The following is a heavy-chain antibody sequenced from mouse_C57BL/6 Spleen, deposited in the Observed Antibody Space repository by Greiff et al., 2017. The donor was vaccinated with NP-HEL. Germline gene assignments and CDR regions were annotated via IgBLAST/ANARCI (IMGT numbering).Heavy chain of an antibody. CDR1: GFTFTDYY. V-gene: IGHV7-3*01. D-gene: IGHD1-1*01. CDR3: ARSPYYYGSIPYFDY. J-gene: IGHJ2*01. Sequence: EVKLVESGGGLVQPGGSLSLSCAASGFTFTDYYMSWVRQPPGKALEWLGFIRNKANGYTTEYSASVKGRFTISRDNSQSILYLQMNALRAEDSATYYCARSPYYYGSIPYFDYWGQGTTLTVSS. CDR2: IRNKANGYTT.